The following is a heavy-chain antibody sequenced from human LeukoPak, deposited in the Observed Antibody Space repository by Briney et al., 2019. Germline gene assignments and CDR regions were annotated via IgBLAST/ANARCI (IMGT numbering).Heavy chain of an antibody. Sequence: GGSLRLSCAASGFTFSSYWMSWVRQAPGKGLEWVANIKQDGSEKYYVDSVKGRFTISRDNAKNSLYLQMNSLRAEDTAVYYCVRVGEYSSSSYWFEPWGQGTLVTVSS. V-gene: IGHV3-7*01. CDR2: IKQDGSEK. CDR1: GFTFSSYW. D-gene: IGHD6-6*01. CDR3: VRVGEYSSSSYWFEP. J-gene: IGHJ5*02.